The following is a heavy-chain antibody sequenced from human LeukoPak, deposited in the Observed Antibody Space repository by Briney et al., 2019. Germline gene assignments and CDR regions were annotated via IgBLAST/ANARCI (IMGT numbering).Heavy chain of an antibody. V-gene: IGHV4-59*01. CDR2: IYYSGST. Sequence: RPSETLSLTCTVSGGSISSYYWSWIRQPPGKGLEWIGYIYYSGSTNYNPSLKSRVTISVDTSKNQFSLKLSSVTAADMAVYYCARGPDFWSCGSFDYWGQGTLVTVSS. CDR3: ARGPDFWSCGSFDY. CDR1: GGSISSYY. D-gene: IGHD3-3*01. J-gene: IGHJ4*02.